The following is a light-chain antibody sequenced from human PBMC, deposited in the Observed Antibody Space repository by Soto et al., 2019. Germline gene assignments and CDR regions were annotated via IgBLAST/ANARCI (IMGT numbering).Light chain of an antibody. CDR2: GVS. V-gene: IGLV2-14*01. CDR1: SSDVGGYNY. Sequence: QSVLTQPASVSGSPGQSITISCTGTSSDVGGYNYVPWYQQHPGKAPKTMIYGVSNRPSGVSDRFFGSKSGSTASLTISGLQADDEADYYCSSYTSSTTLVFGTGTKVTVL. CDR3: SSYTSSTTLV. J-gene: IGLJ1*01.